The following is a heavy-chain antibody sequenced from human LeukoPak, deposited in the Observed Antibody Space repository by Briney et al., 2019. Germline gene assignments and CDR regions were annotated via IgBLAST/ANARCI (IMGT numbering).Heavy chain of an antibody. V-gene: IGHV1-69*05. J-gene: IGHJ3*02. CDR3: ARATIFGVDFDAFDI. CDR2: IVPIFGTA. Sequence: SVKVSCKASGGTFSSYAISWVRQAPGQGLVWMGRIVPIFGTANYAQKFQGRVTITTDESTSTAYMELSSLRSEDTAVYYCARATIFGVDFDAFDIWGQGTMVTVSS. CDR1: GGTFSSYA. D-gene: IGHD3-3*01.